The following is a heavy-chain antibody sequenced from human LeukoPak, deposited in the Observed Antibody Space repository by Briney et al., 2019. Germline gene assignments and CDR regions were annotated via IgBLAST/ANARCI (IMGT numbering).Heavy chain of an antibody. Sequence: PSETLSLTCTVSGDSISTSRYYWGWIRQPPGKGLEWIGSISYTGNTYYNPSLKSRVTISVDTSKNQFSLKLSSVTAADTAVYYCARQGSSWYYFDYWGQGTLVTVSS. J-gene: IGHJ4*02. CDR3: ARQGSSWYYFDY. CDR2: ISYTGNT. V-gene: IGHV4-39*01. CDR1: GDSISTSRYY. D-gene: IGHD6-13*01.